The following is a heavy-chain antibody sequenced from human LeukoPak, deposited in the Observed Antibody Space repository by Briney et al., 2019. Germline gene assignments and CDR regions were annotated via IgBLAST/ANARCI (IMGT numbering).Heavy chain of an antibody. CDR2: IYYSGST. CDR1: GGSISNYY. Sequence: SETLSLTCTVSGGSISNYYWSWIRQPPGKGLEWIGYIYYSGSTNYNPSLKSRVTISVDTSKNQFSLKLSSVTAADTAVYYCARDRVVVVPAAGSYYYYYGMDVWGQGTTVTVSS. V-gene: IGHV4-59*01. CDR3: ARDRVVVVPAAGSYYYYYGMDV. D-gene: IGHD2-2*01. J-gene: IGHJ6*02.